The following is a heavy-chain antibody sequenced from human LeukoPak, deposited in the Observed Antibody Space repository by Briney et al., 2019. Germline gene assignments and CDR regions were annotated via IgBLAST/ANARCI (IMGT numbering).Heavy chain of an antibody. J-gene: IGHJ4*02. CDR1: GFTFSNAC. D-gene: IGHD6-13*01. CDR2: IKSKTDGGTT. Sequence: GGSLRLSCAASGFTFSNACMTWVRQAPGKGLEWVGRIKSKTDGGTTDYAALVKGRFTISRDDSKNTLYLQMNSLKTEDTAVYYCTTKYTSSWSPTNWGQGTLVTVSS. CDR3: TTKYTSSWSPTN. V-gene: IGHV3-15*01.